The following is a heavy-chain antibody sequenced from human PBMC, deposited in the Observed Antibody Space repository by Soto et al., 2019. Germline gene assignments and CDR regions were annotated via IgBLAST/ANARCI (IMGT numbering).Heavy chain of an antibody. CDR3: ASRSSGWYALPYYYYGMDV. D-gene: IGHD6-19*01. CDR2: ISYDGSNK. Sequence: GGSLRLSCAASGFTFISYAMHWVLQAPCKGLEWVAVISYDGSNKYYADSVKGRFTISRDNSKNTLYLQMNSLRAEDTAVYYCASRSSGWYALPYYYYGMDVWGQGTTVTVSS. V-gene: IGHV3-30-3*01. J-gene: IGHJ6*02. CDR1: GFTFISYA.